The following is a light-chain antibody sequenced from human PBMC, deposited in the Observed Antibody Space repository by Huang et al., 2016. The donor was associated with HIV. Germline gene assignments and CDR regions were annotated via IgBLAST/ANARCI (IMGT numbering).Light chain of an antibody. Sequence: DIQMTQSPSSLSASVGDRVTITCQASQDISNYLNWYQQKPGKAPKLLIYDASNLETGVPSRVSGSGSGTYFTFTISSLQPEDIATYYCQHYDNLSLYTFGQGTKLEIK. V-gene: IGKV1-33*01. J-gene: IGKJ2*01. CDR2: DAS. CDR3: QHYDNLSLYT. CDR1: QDISNY.